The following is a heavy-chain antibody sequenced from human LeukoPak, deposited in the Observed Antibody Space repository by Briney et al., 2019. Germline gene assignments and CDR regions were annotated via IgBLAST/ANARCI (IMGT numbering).Heavy chain of an antibody. CDR1: GGSISSGGYY. J-gene: IGHJ4*02. D-gene: IGHD2-15*01. Sequence: SETLSLTCTVSGGSISSGGYYWSGIRQHPGKGLEWTGYIYYSGSTYYNPSLKSRVTISVDTSKNQFSLKLSSVTAADTAVYYCARGQHCSGGSCYLHWGQATLVTVSS. V-gene: IGHV4-31*03. CDR2: IYYSGST. CDR3: ARGQHCSGGSCYLH.